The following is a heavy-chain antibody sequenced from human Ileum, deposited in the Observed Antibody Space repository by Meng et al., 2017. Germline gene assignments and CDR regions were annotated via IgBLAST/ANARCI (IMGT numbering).Heavy chain of an antibody. CDR3: ARHDFYSMDV. CDR2: ISHSGPT. V-gene: IGHV4-4*02. CDR1: GDSFSSNKW. Sequence: SETLSLTCAVSGDSFSSNKWWSWVRQPPGKGLEWIGEISHSGPTSYNPSLKSRVTMSVDESKNQLSLKLSSVTAADTAVYYCARHDFYSMDVWGQGTTVTVSS. J-gene: IGHJ6*02.